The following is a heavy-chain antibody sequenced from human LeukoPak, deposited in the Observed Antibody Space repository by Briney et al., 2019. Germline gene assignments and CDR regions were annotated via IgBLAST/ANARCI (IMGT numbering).Heavy chain of an antibody. CDR3: AKDLGVTAGYFDY. Sequence: GGSLRLSCAASGFTFSSYAMHWVRQAPGKGLEWVAVISYDGSNKYYADSVKGRFTISRDNSKNTLYLQMNSLRAEDTAVYYCAKDLGVTAGYFDYWGQGTLVTVSS. V-gene: IGHV3-30-3*01. J-gene: IGHJ4*02. CDR1: GFTFSSYA. D-gene: IGHD4-23*01. CDR2: ISYDGSNK.